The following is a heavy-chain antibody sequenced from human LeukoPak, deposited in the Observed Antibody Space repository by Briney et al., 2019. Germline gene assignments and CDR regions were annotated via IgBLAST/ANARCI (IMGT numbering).Heavy chain of an antibody. Sequence: PSETLSLTCAVYGGSFSGYYWSWIRQPPGKGLEWIGEINHSGSTNYNPSLKSRVTISVDTSKNQFSLKLSSVTAADTAMYYCVRGIKTVTIFGVVIIPHSWFDPWGQGTLVTVSS. V-gene: IGHV4-34*01. J-gene: IGHJ5*02. D-gene: IGHD3-3*01. CDR3: VRGIKTVTIFGVVIIPHSWFDP. CDR2: INHSGST. CDR1: GGSFSGYY.